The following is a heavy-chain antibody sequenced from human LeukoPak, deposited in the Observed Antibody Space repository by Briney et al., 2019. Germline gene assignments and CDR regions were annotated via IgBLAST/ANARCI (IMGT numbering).Heavy chain of an antibody. V-gene: IGHV3-23*01. D-gene: IGHD3-3*01. Sequence: GGSLRLSCAASGFTFSSYAMSWVRQAPGKGLEWVSAISGSGGSTYYADSVKGRFTISRDSSKNTLYLQMNSLRAEDTAVYYCAKELDSNFWSGRHAAFGSWGQGTLVTVSS. CDR2: ISGSGGST. CDR1: GFTFSSYA. CDR3: AKELDSNFWSGRHAAFGS. J-gene: IGHJ4*02.